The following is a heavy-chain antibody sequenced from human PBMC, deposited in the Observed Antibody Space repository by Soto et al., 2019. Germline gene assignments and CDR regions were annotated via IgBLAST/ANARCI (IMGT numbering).Heavy chain of an antibody. V-gene: IGHV3-30-3*01. J-gene: IGHJ4*02. CDR1: GFTFSSYA. CDR3: AREYGDYAF. D-gene: IGHD4-17*01. CDR2: ISYDGSNK. Sequence: QVQLVESGGGVVQPGRSLRLSCAASGFTFSSYAMHWVRQAPGKGLEWVAVISYDGSNKYYADSVKGRFTISRDNSKNTLWLQMNSLRAEDTAVYYCAREYGDYAFWGQGTLVTVSS.